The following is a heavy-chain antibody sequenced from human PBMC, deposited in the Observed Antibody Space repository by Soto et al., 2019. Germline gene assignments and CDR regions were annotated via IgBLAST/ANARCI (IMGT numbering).Heavy chain of an antibody. Sequence: EVQLLESGGGLVQPGGSLRLSCAASGFTFSSYAMSWVRQAPGKGLEWVSAISGSGGSTYYADSVKGRFTISRDNSKNTLYLQMNSLRAEDTAVYYCAKDQVVDYGDYNYDAFDIWGQGTMVTVSS. D-gene: IGHD4-17*01. CDR3: AKDQVVDYGDYNYDAFDI. V-gene: IGHV3-23*01. CDR2: ISGSGGST. J-gene: IGHJ3*02. CDR1: GFTFSSYA.